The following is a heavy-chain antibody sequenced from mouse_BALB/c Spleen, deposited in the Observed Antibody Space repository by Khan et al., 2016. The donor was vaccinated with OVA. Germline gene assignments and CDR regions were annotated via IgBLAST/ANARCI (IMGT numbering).Heavy chain of an antibody. CDR2: IDPENGNT. Sequence: VQLQQSGAELVRPGALVKLSCKASGFNIKDYYMHWVKQRPEQGLVWIGRIDPENGNTIYDPKFQGKASITSDTSSNTAYLQLSSLTSEDTAVXYWCGDGYAPWFVYWGQGTLVTVSA. D-gene: IGHD2-3*01. V-gene: IGHV14-1*02. CDR1: GFNIKDYY. J-gene: IGHJ3*01. CDR3: CGDGYAPWFVY.